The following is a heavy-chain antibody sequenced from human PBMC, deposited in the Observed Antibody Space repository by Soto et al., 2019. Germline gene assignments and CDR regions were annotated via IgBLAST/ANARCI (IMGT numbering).Heavy chain of an antibody. Sequence: ASVKAFCKXSGYPSTTFVISWMRQARGKLLAWIGSLSPYNVNKNYARSLQGRVTITTDTSTRTAYMEPMSLRSDDEHTYYYATDFTAARTGCFDPCRQGPMVTVSS. V-gene: IGHV1-18*01. D-gene: IGHD6-6*01. CDR2: LSPYNVNK. J-gene: IGHJ5*02. CDR1: GYPSTTFV. CDR3: ATDFTAARTGCFDP.